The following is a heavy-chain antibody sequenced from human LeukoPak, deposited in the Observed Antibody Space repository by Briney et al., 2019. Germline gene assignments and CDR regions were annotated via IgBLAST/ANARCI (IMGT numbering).Heavy chain of an antibody. V-gene: IGHV3-7*01. CDR2: IKQDGSEK. CDR1: GGSISSSSYY. CDR3: ARQLRYFDWLLVWDY. J-gene: IGHJ4*02. Sequence: ETLSLTCTVSGGSISSSSYYWGWIRQPPGKGLEWVANIKQDGSEKYYVDSVKGRFTISRDNAKNSLYLQMNSLRAEDTAVYYCARQLRYFDWLLVWDYWGQGTLVTVSS. D-gene: IGHD3-9*01.